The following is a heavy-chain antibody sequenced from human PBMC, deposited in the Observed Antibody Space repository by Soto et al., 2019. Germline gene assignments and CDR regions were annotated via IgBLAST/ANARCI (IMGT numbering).Heavy chain of an antibody. CDR1: GGSISRYF. Sequence: PSETLPLTCTVSGGSISRYFWSWIRQSPGKGLEWIGYIFYTGSTTYNPSLKSRVTISIDTSKNQFSLKLSSLTAADTAVYYCAHFSDLEWFDPWGRGTLVTVSS. D-gene: IGHD2-21*01. V-gene: IGHV4-59*01. J-gene: IGHJ5*02. CDR2: IFYTGST. CDR3: AHFSDLEWFDP.